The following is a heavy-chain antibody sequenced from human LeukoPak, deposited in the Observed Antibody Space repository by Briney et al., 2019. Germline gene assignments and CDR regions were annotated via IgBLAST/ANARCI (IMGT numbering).Heavy chain of an antibody. CDR1: GYSISSGYY. J-gene: IGHJ4*02. V-gene: IGHV4-38-2*02. CDR3: ARAGYGDSDFDY. CDR2: IYHSGNT. Sequence: SETLSLTCTVSGYSISSGYYWGWIRQPPGKGLEWIGSIYHSGNTYYNPSLKSRVTISVDTSKNQFSLKLNSVTAADTAVYYCARAGYGDSDFDYWGQGTLVTVSS. D-gene: IGHD4-17*01.